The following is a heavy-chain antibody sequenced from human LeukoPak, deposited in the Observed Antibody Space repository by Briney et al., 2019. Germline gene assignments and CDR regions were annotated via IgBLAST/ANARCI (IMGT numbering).Heavy chain of an antibody. CDR2: IIGSAGST. V-gene: IGHV3-23*01. Sequence: ETLSLTCTVSGVSLSSSSDYGGWIRPPRGRGREWVSAIIGSAGSTYHADSVKCRFTISRDNSKNTLYLQMNSLRAEDTAVYYCARGVQVAATPFDYWGQGTLVTVSS. CDR1: GVSLSSSSDY. D-gene: IGHD2-15*01. CDR3: ARGVQVAATPFDY. J-gene: IGHJ4*02.